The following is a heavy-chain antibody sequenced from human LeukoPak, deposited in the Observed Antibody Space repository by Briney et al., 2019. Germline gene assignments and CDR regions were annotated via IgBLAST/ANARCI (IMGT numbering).Heavy chain of an antibody. Sequence: GGSLRLSCAASGFTFSSYGMHWVRQAPGKELEWVAVIWYDGSNKYYADSVKGRFTISRDNSKNTLYLQMNSLRAEDTAVHYCARDRTHSGSRNWFDPWGQGTLVTVSS. J-gene: IGHJ5*02. CDR3: ARDRTHSGSRNWFDP. V-gene: IGHV3-33*01. CDR2: IWYDGSNK. D-gene: IGHD1-26*01. CDR1: GFTFSSYG.